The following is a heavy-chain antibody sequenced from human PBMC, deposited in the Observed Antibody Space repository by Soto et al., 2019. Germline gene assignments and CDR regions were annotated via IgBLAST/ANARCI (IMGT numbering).Heavy chain of an antibody. D-gene: IGHD2-2*01. Sequence: EVQLVESGGGLVQPGGSLRLSCAASGFTLSGDWMHWVRQAAGKGLVWVSRINMDGSSTNYADSVKGRFTISRDNAKNTLYLQMNSLRVDDTAVYYCARGPRGLYHHEYWGQGALVTVSS. J-gene: IGHJ4*02. CDR2: INMDGSST. CDR3: ARGPRGLYHHEY. V-gene: IGHV3-74*01. CDR1: GFTLSGDW.